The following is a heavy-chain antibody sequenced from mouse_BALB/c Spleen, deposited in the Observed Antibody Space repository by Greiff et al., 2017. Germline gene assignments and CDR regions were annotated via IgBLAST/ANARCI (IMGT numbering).Heavy chain of an antibody. CDR2: IDPENGDT. CDR1: GFNIKDYY. Sequence: EVQLQQSGAELVRSGASVKLSCTASGFNIKDYYMHWVKQRPEQGLEWIGWIDPENGDTEYAPKFQGKATMTADTSSNTAYLQLSSLTSEDTAVYYCTTGSYYYAMDYWGQGTSVTVSS. CDR3: TTGSYYYAMDY. J-gene: IGHJ4*01. D-gene: IGHD1-1*01. V-gene: IGHV14-4*02.